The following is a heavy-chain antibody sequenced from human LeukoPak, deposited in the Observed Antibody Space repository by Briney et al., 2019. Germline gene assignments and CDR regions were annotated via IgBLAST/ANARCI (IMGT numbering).Heavy chain of an antibody. D-gene: IGHD3-22*01. Sequence: SEALSLTCTVSGGSISSSSYYWGWIRQPPGKGLEWTGSIYYSGSTYYNPSLKSRVTISVDTSKNQFSLKLSSVTAADTAVYYCARLTGITMIVAPWGQGTLVTVSS. CDR1: GGSISSSSYY. V-gene: IGHV4-39*01. CDR3: ARLTGITMIVAP. J-gene: IGHJ5*02. CDR2: IYYSGST.